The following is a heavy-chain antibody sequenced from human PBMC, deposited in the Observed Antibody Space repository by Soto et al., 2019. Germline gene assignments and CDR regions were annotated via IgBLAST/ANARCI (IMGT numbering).Heavy chain of an antibody. V-gene: IGHV1-69*01. CDR3: ARGDSSGYYSEYYFDY. CDR2: IIPIFGTA. Sequence: QVQLVQSGAEVKKPGSSVKVSCKASGGTFSSYAISWVRQAPGQGLEWMGGIIPIFGTANYAQKFQGRVTITADESTSTAYMELSSLRSEDTDVYYCARGDSSGYYSEYYFDYWGQGTLVTVSS. CDR1: GGTFSSYA. J-gene: IGHJ4*02. D-gene: IGHD3-22*01.